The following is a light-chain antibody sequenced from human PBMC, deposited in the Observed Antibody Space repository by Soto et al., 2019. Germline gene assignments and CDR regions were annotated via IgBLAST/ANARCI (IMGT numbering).Light chain of an antibody. Sequence: QSALTQPPSVSGSPGQSVTISCTGTSSDVGSYNRVSWYQQPPGTAPKLMIYEVSNRPSGVPDRFSGSKSGNMASLTISGLQAEDEADYYCSLYTSSSTYVFGTGTKVTVL. CDR2: EVS. J-gene: IGLJ1*01. V-gene: IGLV2-18*01. CDR3: SLYTSSSTYV. CDR1: SSDVGSYNR.